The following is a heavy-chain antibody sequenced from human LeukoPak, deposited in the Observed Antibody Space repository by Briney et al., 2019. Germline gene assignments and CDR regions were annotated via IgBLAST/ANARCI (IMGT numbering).Heavy chain of an antibody. J-gene: IGHJ5*02. V-gene: IGHV1-2*02. CDR2: INPNSGGT. CDR3: AREPDIVVVPAAIEVPRALDP. CDR1: GYTFTGYY. Sequence: ASVKVSCMASGYTFTGYYMHWVRQAPGQGLEWMGWINPNSGGTNYAQKFQGRVTMTRDTSISTAYMELSRLRSDDTAVYYCAREPDIVVVPAAIEVPRALDPWGQGTLVTVSS. D-gene: IGHD2-2*01.